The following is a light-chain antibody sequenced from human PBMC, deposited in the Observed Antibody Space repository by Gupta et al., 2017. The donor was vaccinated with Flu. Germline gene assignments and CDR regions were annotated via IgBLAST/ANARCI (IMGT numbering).Light chain of an antibody. CDR2: GKN. Sequence: SSELTQDPAVSVALGQTVRITCPGDSLRSYYASWYQQKPGQAPVLVIYGKNNRPSGIPDRFSGSSSGNTASLTITGAQAEDEADYYCNSRDSSGNHRGVFGGGTKLTVL. J-gene: IGLJ2*01. V-gene: IGLV3-19*01. CDR3: NSRDSSGNHRGV. CDR1: SLRSYY.